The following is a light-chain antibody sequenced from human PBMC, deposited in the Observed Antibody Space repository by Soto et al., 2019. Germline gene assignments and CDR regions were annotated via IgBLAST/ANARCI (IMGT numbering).Light chain of an antibody. V-gene: IGKV3-11*01. Sequence: EIVLPQYTATLSLSPRLRATLSCKTSQSFTRYLAWYQQKRGKATSLLIYGASNRATGIPARFSGSGSGTDFTLPIGSLEPEDFGVYYCQQRSNWPLTFGGGTKVEIK. J-gene: IGKJ4*01. CDR1: QSFTRY. CDR3: QQRSNWPLT. CDR2: GAS.